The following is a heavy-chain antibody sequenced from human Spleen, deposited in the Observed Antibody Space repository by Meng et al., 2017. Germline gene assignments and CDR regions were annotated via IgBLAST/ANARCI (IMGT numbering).Heavy chain of an antibody. J-gene: IGHJ5*02. Sequence: GGSLRLSCAASGFTFSSYSINWVRQAPGKGLEWVSSISSGSTYIYYADSVKGRFTVSRDNAKNSLSPQMNSLRAEDTAVYYCARGVEQQDDAYGATGFAPWGQGTLVTVSS. V-gene: IGHV3-21*01. D-gene: IGHD6-13*01. CDR2: ISSGSTYI. CDR3: ARGVEQQDDAYGATGFAP. CDR1: GFTFSSYS.